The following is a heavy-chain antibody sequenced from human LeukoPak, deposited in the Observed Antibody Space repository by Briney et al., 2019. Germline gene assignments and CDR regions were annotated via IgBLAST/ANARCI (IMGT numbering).Heavy chain of an antibody. Sequence: GGSLRLSCAASGFTFSSYSITWVRQAPGKGLEWVSYISSTSGTKYYADSVKGRFTISRDNAKNSLYLQMNSLRAEDAAVYYCARGLRAMAVAGIHFDYWGQGAPVTVSS. J-gene: IGHJ4*02. D-gene: IGHD6-19*01. CDR3: ARGLRAMAVAGIHFDY. CDR1: GFTFSSYS. V-gene: IGHV3-48*04. CDR2: ISSTSGTK.